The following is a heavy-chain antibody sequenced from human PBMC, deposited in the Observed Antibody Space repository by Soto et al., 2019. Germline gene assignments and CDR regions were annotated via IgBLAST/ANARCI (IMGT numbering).Heavy chain of an antibody. CDR2: IIPIPGTA. D-gene: IGHD2-2*01. CDR3: SRSQGSSTSLEIYYYYYYGMDV. CDR1: GGTFGSYA. V-gene: IGHV1-69*01. Sequence: QVQLVQSGAEVKKPGSSVKVSCKASGGTFGSYAISWVRQAPGQGLEWMGGIIPIPGTANYAQKLQGRVTIAADEPKSTANMELSSLRSEDTAGYYCSRSQGSSTSLEIYYYYYYGMDVWGQGTTVTVSS. J-gene: IGHJ6*02.